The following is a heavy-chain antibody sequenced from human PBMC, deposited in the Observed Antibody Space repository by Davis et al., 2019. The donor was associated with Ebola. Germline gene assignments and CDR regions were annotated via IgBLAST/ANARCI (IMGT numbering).Heavy chain of an antibody. CDR2: IYYSGST. CDR3: ASRDFWRNGDY. Sequence: MPSETLSLTCTVSGGSVSSGSYYWSWIRQPPEKGLEWVGYIYYSGSTNCNPSLKSRVTISVDTSKNQFSLKLSSVTAADTAVYYCASRDFWRNGDYWGQGTLVTVSS. J-gene: IGHJ4*02. CDR1: GGSVSSGSYY. D-gene: IGHD3-3*01. V-gene: IGHV4-61*01.